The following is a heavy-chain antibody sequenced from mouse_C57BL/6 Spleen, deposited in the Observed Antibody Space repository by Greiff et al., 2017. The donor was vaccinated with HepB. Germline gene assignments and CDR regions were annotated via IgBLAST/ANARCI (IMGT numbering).Heavy chain of an antibody. CDR2: IYWDDDK. CDR1: GFSLSTSGMG. Sequence: QVTLKESGPGILQSSQTLSLTCSFSGFSLSTSGMGVSWIRQPSGKGLEWLAHIYWDDDKRYNPSLKSRLTISKDTSRNQVFLKITSVDTADTATYYCARSIYYYGSSPYYYAMDYWGQGTSVTVSS. J-gene: IGHJ4*01. CDR3: ARSIYYYGSSPYYYAMDY. D-gene: IGHD1-1*01. V-gene: IGHV8-12*01.